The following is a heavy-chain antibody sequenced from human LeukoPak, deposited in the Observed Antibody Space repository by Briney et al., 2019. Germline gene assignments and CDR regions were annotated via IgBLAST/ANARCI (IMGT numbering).Heavy chain of an antibody. D-gene: IGHD2-15*01. V-gene: IGHV3-43*02. Sequence: PGGSLRLSCAASGFTFDDYAMHWVRQAPGKGLEWVCLISGDGGSTYYADSVKGRFTISRDNSKNSLYLHMNSLRTEDTALYYCAKARYCSGGSCDTIDYWGQGTLVTVSS. J-gene: IGHJ4*02. CDR1: GFTFDDYA. CDR3: AKARYCSGGSCDTIDY. CDR2: ISGDGGST.